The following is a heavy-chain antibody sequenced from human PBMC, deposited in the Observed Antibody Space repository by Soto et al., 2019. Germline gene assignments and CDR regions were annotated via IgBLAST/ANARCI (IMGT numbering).Heavy chain of an antibody. CDR3: ARRGDEIYLNAFDI. D-gene: IGHD2-2*02. V-gene: IGHV1-69*13. CDR2: IIPIFNTA. J-gene: IGHJ3*02. CDR1: GGTFNTYT. Sequence: ASVKVSCKASGGTFNTYTFAWVRQAPGQGLEWMGGIIPIFNTATYAQKFQGRVTITADESTRTAYMELSSLRSEDTAMYYCARRGDEIYLNAFDIWGQGTMVTVSS.